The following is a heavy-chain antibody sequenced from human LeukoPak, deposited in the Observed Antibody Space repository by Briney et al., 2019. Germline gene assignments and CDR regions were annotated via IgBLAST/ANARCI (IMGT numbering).Heavy chain of an antibody. D-gene: IGHD3-22*01. Sequence: ASVKVSCKASGYTFTSYGISWVRQAPGQGLEWMGWISAYNGNTNYAQKLQGRVTMTTDTSTSTAYMELRSLRSDDTVVYYCARDQDRITMIVVVTPFQHWGQGTLVTVSS. J-gene: IGHJ1*01. V-gene: IGHV1-18*01. CDR2: ISAYNGNT. CDR1: GYTFTSYG. CDR3: ARDQDRITMIVVVTPFQH.